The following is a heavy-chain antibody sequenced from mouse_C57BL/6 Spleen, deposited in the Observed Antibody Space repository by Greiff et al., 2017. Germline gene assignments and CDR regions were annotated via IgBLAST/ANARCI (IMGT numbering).Heavy chain of an antibody. Sequence: QVQLQQPGAELVRPGTSVKLSCKASGYTFTSYWMHWVKQRPGQGLEWIGVIDPSDSYTNYNQKFKGKATLTVDTSSSTAYMQLSSLTSEDSAGYYCARSGYSKNPWFAYWGQGTLVTVSA. CDR3: ARSGYSKNPWFAY. D-gene: IGHD2-5*01. CDR2: IDPSDSYT. V-gene: IGHV1-59*01. CDR1: GYTFTSYW. J-gene: IGHJ3*01.